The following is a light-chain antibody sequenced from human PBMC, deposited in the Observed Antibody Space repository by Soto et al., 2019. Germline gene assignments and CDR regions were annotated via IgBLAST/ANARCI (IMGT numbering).Light chain of an antibody. CDR3: SSHAGNNNWGV. Sequence: QSALTQPPSASGSPGQSVTISCTGTSSDIGGYNFVSWYQQHPGKAPKLMIYEVSKRPSGVPDRFSGSKSGNTASLTVPGLQGEDEAAYYCSSHAGNNNWGVFGGGTKVTVL. J-gene: IGLJ3*02. V-gene: IGLV2-8*01. CDR1: SSDIGGYNF. CDR2: EVS.